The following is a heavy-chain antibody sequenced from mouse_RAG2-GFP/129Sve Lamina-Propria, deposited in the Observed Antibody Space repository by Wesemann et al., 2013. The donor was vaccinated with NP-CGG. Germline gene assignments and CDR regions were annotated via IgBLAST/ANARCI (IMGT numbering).Heavy chain of an antibody. Sequence: EVQLQQSGPELVKPGDSVKMSCKASGYTFTDYYMDWVKQSHGKSLEWIGYIYPNNGGTSYNQKFKGKATLTVDKSSSTAYMELHSLTSEDSAVYYCARGYDGYSHFDYWGQGTTLTVSS. CDR3: ARGYDGYSHFDY. CDR2: IYPNNGGT. CDR1: GYTFTDYY. J-gene: IGHJ2*01. V-gene: IGHV1-34*02. D-gene: IGHD2-3*01.